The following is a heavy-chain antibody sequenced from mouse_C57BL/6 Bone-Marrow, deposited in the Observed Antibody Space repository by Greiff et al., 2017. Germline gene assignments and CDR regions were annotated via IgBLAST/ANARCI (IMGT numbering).Heavy chain of an antibody. Sequence: VQLQQSGAELVRPGASVKLSCTASGFNITDDYMHWVKQRPEQGLEWIGWFDPENGDTEYASKFQGKATITADTSSNSAYLQLSSLTSDDTAVYYCTSPILTFDYWGQGTTLTVSS. CDR3: TSPILTFDY. CDR2: FDPENGDT. D-gene: IGHD2-5*01. J-gene: IGHJ2*01. V-gene: IGHV14-4*01. CDR1: GFNITDDY.